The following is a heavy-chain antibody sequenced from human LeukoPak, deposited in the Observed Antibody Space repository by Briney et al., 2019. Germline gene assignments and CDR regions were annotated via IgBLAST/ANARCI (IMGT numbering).Heavy chain of an antibody. Sequence: GGSLRLSCAAPGFSFSSNWMGWVRQARGEGLERVAHIKRDGSQKYYLDSVKGRFTISRDNAKNSLYLQMNSLRVEDTAVYYCARLGLEVGGPNWFDPWGQGTLVTVSS. D-gene: IGHD1-1*01. CDR1: GFSFSSNW. J-gene: IGHJ5*02. V-gene: IGHV3-7*01. CDR2: IKRDGSQK. CDR3: ARLGLEVGGPNWFDP.